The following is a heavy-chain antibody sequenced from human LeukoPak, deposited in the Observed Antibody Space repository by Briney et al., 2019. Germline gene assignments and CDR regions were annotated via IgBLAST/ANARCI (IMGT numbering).Heavy chain of an antibody. Sequence: GASVNVSCQASGGTFSSYAISWVRQAPGQGLEWMGGIIPIFGTANYAQKSQGRVTITADKSTSTAYMELSSLRSEDTAVYYCARETEGYCSSTSCPLKYWGQGTLVTVSS. CDR2: IIPIFGTA. D-gene: IGHD2-2*01. CDR1: GGTFSSYA. V-gene: IGHV1-69*06. J-gene: IGHJ4*02. CDR3: ARETEGYCSSTSCPLKY.